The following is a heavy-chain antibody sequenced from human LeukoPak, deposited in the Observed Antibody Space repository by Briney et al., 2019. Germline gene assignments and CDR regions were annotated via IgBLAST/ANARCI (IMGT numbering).Heavy chain of an antibody. J-gene: IGHJ5*02. D-gene: IGHD1-26*01. Sequence: SVKVSCKASGGTFNSYAISWVRQAPGQGLEWMGGIIPIFGTANYAQKFQGRVTITTDESTSTAYMELSSLRSEDTAVYYCARREVGAQYDWFDPWGQGTLVTVSS. CDR2: IIPIFGTA. V-gene: IGHV1-69*05. CDR1: GGTFNSYA. CDR3: ARREVGAQYDWFDP.